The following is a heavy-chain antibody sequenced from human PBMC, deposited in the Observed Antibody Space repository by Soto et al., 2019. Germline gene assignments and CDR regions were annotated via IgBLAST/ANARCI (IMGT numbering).Heavy chain of an antibody. D-gene: IGHD6-25*01. V-gene: IGHV1-69*13. Sequence: SVKVSCTASGCPFSSYAISWVRQAPGQGLEWMGGIIPIFGTANYAQKFQGRVTITADESTSTAYRGLSSLRSEDTAVYYRARESSSAPSWFDPWGQGTLVTVSS. CDR2: IIPIFGTA. CDR3: ARESSSAPSWFDP. J-gene: IGHJ5*02. CDR1: GCPFSSYA.